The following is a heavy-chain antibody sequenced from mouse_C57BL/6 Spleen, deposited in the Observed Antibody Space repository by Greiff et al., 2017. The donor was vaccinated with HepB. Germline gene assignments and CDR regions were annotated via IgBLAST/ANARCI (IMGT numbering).Heavy chain of an antibody. V-gene: IGHV1-18*01. J-gene: IGHJ3*01. CDR3: ARREGYYGSRRDWFAY. CDR2: INPNNGGT. Sequence: EVQLQQSGPELVKPGASVKIPCKASGYTFTDYNMDWVKQSHGKSLEWIGDINPNNGGTIYNQKFKGKATLTVDKSSSTAYMELRSLTSEDTAVYYCARREGYYGSRRDWFAYWGQGTLVTVSA. CDR1: GYTFTDYN. D-gene: IGHD1-1*01.